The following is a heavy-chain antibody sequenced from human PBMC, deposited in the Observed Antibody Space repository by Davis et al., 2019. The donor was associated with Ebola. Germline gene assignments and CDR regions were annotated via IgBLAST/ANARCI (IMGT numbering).Heavy chain of an antibody. V-gene: IGHV4-59*12. J-gene: IGHJ6*02. CDR1: GGSISSYY. CDR3: ARDITVVAARYYYYGMDV. CDR2: IYYSGST. D-gene: IGHD2-15*01. Sequence: PSETLSLTCTVSGGSISSYYWSWIRQPPGKGLEWIGYIYYSGSTNYNPSLKSRVTISVDTSKNQFSLKLSSVTAADTAVYYCARDITVVAARYYYYGMDVWGQGTTVTVSS.